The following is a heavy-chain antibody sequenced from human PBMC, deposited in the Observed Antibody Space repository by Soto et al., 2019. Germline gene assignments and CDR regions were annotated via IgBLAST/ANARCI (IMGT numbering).Heavy chain of an antibody. V-gene: IGHV4-30-4*01. CDR2: VYYSESD. CDR1: GGSIRSSDYY. J-gene: IGHJ4*02. CDR3: ARVIITATGTSGFES. D-gene: IGHD6-13*01. Sequence: QVQLQESGPGLVKPSQTLSLTCTVSGGSIRSSDYYWSWIRQPPGKGLEWIEYVYYSESDYYNPSLQSRCLISIDTSKNPFSLTLSSVTAADTAVYYCARVIITATGTSGFESWGQGTLVTVSS.